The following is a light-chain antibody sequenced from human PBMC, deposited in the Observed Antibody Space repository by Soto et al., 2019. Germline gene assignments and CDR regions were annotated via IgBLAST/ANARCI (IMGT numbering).Light chain of an antibody. CDR1: QDISNY. Sequence: DIQMTQSPSSLSASVGDRVTITCQASQDISNYLNWYQQKPGKAPKLLIYDASNLETGVPSRCSGSASGTDFTITSSSLQPEDIATYYCQQYDNLPLTFGGGTKVEIK. CDR2: DAS. V-gene: IGKV1-33*01. CDR3: QQYDNLPLT. J-gene: IGKJ4*01.